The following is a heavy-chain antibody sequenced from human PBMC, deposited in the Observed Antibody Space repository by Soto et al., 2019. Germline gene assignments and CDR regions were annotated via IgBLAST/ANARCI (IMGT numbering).Heavy chain of an antibody. V-gene: IGHV1-3*01. J-gene: IGHJ4*01. CDR1: GYTFDTYS. CDR2: INAANGNT. D-gene: IGHD1-7*01. CDR3: ESARYELPNDY. Sequence: GASVKVSCKTSGYTFDTYSMHWVRQAPGQSLEWMGWINAANGNTKYSQKFQGRVTISRDTSASTAYMERSSLRYEDTAVYYCESARYELPNDYWG.